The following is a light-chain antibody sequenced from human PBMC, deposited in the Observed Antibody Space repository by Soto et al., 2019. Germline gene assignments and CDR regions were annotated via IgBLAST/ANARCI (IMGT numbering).Light chain of an antibody. CDR1: QSISSW. CDR2: KAS. V-gene: IGKV1-5*03. J-gene: IGKJ1*01. CDR3: QQYNSYSVT. Sequence: DIQMTHSPSTLSASLGDRVTMTCRASQSISSWLAWYQQKPGKAPKLLIYKASSLESGVPSRFSGSGSGTEFTLTISSLQPDDFATYYCQQYNSYSVTFGQGTKVDIK.